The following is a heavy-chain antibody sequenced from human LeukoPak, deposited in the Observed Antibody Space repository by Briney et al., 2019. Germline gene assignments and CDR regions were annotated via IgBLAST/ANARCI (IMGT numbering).Heavy chain of an antibody. CDR2: IYHSGST. CDR1: GGSISSGGYY. CDR3: AREAGDLYCSSTSCYSYYFDY. J-gene: IGHJ4*02. V-gene: IGHV4-30-2*01. D-gene: IGHD2-2*01. Sequence: PSQTLSLTCTVSGGSISSGGYYWSWTRQPPGKGLEWIGYIYHSGSTYYNPSLKSRVTISVDRSKNQFSLKLSSVTAADTAVYYCAREAGDLYCSSTSCYSYYFDYWGQGTLVTVSS.